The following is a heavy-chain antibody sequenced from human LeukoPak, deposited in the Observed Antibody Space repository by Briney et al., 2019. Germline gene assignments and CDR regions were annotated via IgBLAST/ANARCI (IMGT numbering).Heavy chain of an antibody. D-gene: IGHD1-26*01. V-gene: IGHV4-31*03. J-gene: IGHJ4*02. CDR2: IYYSGST. CDR3: ARKGEWELLDY. Sequence: ASETLSLTCTVSGGSISSGGYYWSWIRQHPGKGLEWIGYIYYSGSTYYNPSLKSRVTISVDTSKNQFSLKLSSVTAADTAVYYCARKGEWELLDYWGQGTLVTVSS. CDR1: GGSISSGGYY.